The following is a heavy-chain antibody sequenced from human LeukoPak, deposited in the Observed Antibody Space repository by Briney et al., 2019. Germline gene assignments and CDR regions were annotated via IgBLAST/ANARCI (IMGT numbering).Heavy chain of an antibody. CDR1: GYTFTDYW. J-gene: IGHJ4*02. CDR2: IALASGDT. Sequence: GASVKVSCKASGYTFTDYWIHWVRQAPGQGLEWMGRIALASGDTQYAQKFEGCVTMTRDTSISTAYTALSSLTSDDTAVYYCARDYPHQRFDYWGQGTLVTVSS. CDR3: ARDYPHQRFDY. V-gene: IGHV1-2*04.